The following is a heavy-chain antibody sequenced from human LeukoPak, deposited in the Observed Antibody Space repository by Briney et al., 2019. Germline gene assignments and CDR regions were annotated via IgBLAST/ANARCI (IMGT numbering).Heavy chain of an antibody. V-gene: IGHV3-66*01. CDR2: IYSGGST. D-gene: IGHD6-13*01. CDR3: ARSPIAAAGFFHY. J-gene: IGHJ4*02. Sequence: GGSLRLSCAASGFTVSSNYMSWVRQAPGKGLEWVSVIYSGGSTYYADSVKGRFTISRDNSKNTLYLQMNSLRAEDTAVYYRARSPIAAAGFFHYWGQGTLVTVSS. CDR1: GFTVSSNY.